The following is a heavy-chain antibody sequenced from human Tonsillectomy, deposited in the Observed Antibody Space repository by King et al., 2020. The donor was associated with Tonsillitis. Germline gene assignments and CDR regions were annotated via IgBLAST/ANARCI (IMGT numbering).Heavy chain of an antibody. CDR1: GFTFSSYA. V-gene: IGHV3-23*04. J-gene: IGHJ4*02. CDR2: ISGSGGST. D-gene: IGHD1-26*01. CDR3: APRGSYSGSSPNYFDY. Sequence: VQLVESGGGLVQPGGSLRLSCAASGFTFSSYAMSWVRQAPGKGLEWVSAISGSGGSTYYADSVKGRFTISRDNSKNTLYLQMNSLRAEDTAVYYCAPRGSYSGSSPNYFDYWGQGPRVPVSS.